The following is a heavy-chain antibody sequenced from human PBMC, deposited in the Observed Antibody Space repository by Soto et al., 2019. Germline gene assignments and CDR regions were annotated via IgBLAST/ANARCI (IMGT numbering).Heavy chain of an antibody. D-gene: IGHD3-3*02. J-gene: IGHJ4*02. CDR1: GGSFSGYY. CDR2: INHSGST. V-gene: IGHV4-34*01. Sequence: PSETLSLTCAVYGGSFSGYYWTWIRQPPGTGLEWIGEINHSGSTNYNPSLKSRVTISVDASKNQFSLKLTSVTAADTAVYYCAREHFSETYYDYWGQGTLVTVSS. CDR3: AREHFSETYYDY.